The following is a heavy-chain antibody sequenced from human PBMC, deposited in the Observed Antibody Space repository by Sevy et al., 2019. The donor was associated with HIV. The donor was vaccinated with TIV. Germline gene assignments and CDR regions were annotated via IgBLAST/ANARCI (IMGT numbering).Heavy chain of an antibody. CDR3: ARVGSWGRDYYYGMDV. D-gene: IGHD1-26*01. CDR2: IYISGST. Sequence: TLSLTCTVSGGSISSYYWSWIRQPAGKGLEWIGRIYISGSTNYNPSLKSRVTMSVDTSKNQFSLKLSSVTAADTAVYYCARVGSWGRDYYYGMDVWGQGTTVTVSS. CDR1: GGSISSYY. J-gene: IGHJ6*02. V-gene: IGHV4-4*07.